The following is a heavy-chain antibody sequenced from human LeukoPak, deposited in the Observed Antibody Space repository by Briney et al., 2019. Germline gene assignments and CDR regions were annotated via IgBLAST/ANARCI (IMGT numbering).Heavy chain of an antibody. CDR3: AKSSLRGHSLWYFDL. Sequence: GGSLRLSCAASGFTFSSYGMHWVRQAPGKGLEWVAVISYGGSNKYYADSVKGRFTISRDNSKNTLYLQMNSLRAEDTAVYYCAKSSLRGHSLWYFDLWGRGTPVTVSS. CDR2: ISYGGSNK. V-gene: IGHV3-30*18. J-gene: IGHJ2*01. D-gene: IGHD3-10*01. CDR1: GFTFSSYG.